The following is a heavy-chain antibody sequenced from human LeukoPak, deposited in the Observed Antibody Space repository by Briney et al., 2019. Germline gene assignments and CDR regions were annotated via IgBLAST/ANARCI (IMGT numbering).Heavy chain of an antibody. CDR2: INPNSGGT. CDR1: GGTFSSYA. J-gene: IGHJ4*02. Sequence: ASVKVSCKASGGTFSSYAISWVRQAPGQGLEWMGWINPNSGGTNYAQKFQGRVTMTRDTSISTAYMELSRLRSDDTAVYYCARDRSYCSGGSCYYYFDYWGQGTLVTVSS. V-gene: IGHV1-2*02. CDR3: ARDRSYCSGGSCYYYFDY. D-gene: IGHD2-15*01.